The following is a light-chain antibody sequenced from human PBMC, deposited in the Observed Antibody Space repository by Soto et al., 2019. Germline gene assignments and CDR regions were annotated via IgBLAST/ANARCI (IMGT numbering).Light chain of an antibody. CDR3: QSYDSSLSASYV. J-gene: IGLJ7*01. CDR2: GNT. Sequence: QSVLTQPPSVSGAPGPRVTISCTGSSSNIGAGYEVHWYQHLPGKPPKLLIYGNTNRPSGVPDRFSGSKSGTSASLAITGLQAEDEADYYCQSYDSSLSASYVFGGGTQLTVL. V-gene: IGLV1-40*01. CDR1: SSNIGAGYE.